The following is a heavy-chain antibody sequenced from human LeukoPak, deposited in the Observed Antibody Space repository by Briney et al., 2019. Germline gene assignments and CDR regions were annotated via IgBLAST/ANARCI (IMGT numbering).Heavy chain of an antibody. Sequence: ASVKVSCKASGYTFTGYYMHWVRQAPGQGLEWMGWINPNSGGTNYAQKFQGRVTIIADKSTRTAYMELSSLRSEDTAVYYCARDVLDYYDRSDYVTWGQGTLVTVSS. CDR1: GYTFTGYY. CDR2: INPNSGGT. J-gene: IGHJ4*02. V-gene: IGHV1-2*02. CDR3: ARDVLDYYDRSDYVT. D-gene: IGHD3-22*01.